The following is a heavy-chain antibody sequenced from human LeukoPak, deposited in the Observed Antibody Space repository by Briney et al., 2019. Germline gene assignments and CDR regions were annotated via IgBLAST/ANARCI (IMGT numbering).Heavy chain of an antibody. CDR1: GCSLSTTSW. D-gene: IGHD6-19*01. CDR3: ARDNPRTTGYSSGSTFDF. CDR2: VYHSGGGNK. Sequence: SGTLSLTCAVSGCSLSTTSWWVWLRQPPGKGLEGIGEVYHSGGGNKNYNPSLKSRATISIDTSRNQFSLNLRSVTAADTAVYFCARDNPRTTGYSSGSTFDFWGQGILVTVSS. J-gene: IGHJ4*02. V-gene: IGHV4-4*02.